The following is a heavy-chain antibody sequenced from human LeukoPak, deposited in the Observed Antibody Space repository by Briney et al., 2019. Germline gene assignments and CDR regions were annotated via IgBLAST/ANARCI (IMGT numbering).Heavy chain of an antibody. CDR2: IYSGGTT. Sequence: GGSLRLSCAASGFTLSSYAKTWVRQAPGKGLEWVSIIYSGGTTYYADSVKGRFTISRDNSKNTLFLQMNSLRAEDTAVYYCARGPELHYFDYWGQGTLVTVSS. D-gene: IGHD1-14*01. CDR3: ARGPELHYFDY. CDR1: GFTLSSYA. J-gene: IGHJ4*02. V-gene: IGHV3-66*02.